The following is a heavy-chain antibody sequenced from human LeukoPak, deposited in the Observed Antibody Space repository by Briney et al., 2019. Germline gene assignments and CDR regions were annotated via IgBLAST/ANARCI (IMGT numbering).Heavy chain of an antibody. Sequence: SETLSLTCTVSGGSISSSSYYWAWIRQPPGKGLEWIGSIYYSGSTYYNPSLKSRVTISVDTSKNQFSLKLSSVTAADTAVYYCARILRGIDYWGQGTLVTVSS. J-gene: IGHJ4*02. D-gene: IGHD3-10*01. CDR1: GGSISSSSYY. V-gene: IGHV4-39*07. CDR2: IYYSGST. CDR3: ARILRGIDY.